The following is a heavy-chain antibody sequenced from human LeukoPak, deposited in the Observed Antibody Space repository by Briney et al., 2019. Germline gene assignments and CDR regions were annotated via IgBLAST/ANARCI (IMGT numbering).Heavy chain of an antibody. CDR3: VKEHDRINPMQGSFDY. CDR2: ISSNGGST. CDR1: GFTFSAYE. J-gene: IGHJ4*02. V-gene: IGHV3-64D*06. Sequence: GGSLRLSCAASGFTFSAYEMNWVRQAPGKGLEYVSAISSNGGSTYYADSVKGRFTISRDNSKNTLYLQMSSLRAEDTAVYYCVKEHDRINPMQGSFDYWGQGTLVTVSS. D-gene: IGHD2-2*01.